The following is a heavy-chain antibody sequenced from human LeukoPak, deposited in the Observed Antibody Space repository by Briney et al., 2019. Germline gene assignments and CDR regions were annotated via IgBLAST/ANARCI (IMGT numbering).Heavy chain of an antibody. CDR2: IYYSGST. CDR1: GGSISSYY. Sequence: SETLSLTCTVSGGSISSYYWSWIRQPPGKGLEWIGYIYYSGSTNYNPSLKSRVTISVDTSKNQFSLKLSSVTAADTAVYYCARDNYGDYDYWGQGTLVTVSS. J-gene: IGHJ4*02. CDR3: ARDNYGDYDY. D-gene: IGHD4-17*01. V-gene: IGHV4-59*01.